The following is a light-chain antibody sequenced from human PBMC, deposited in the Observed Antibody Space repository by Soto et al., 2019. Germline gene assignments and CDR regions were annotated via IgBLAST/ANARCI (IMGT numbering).Light chain of an antibody. CDR1: QSVSSY. CDR2: DAS. Sequence: EIVLTQSPATLSLSPGERDTLSCRASQSVSSYLAWYQQKPGQAPRLLIYDASNRATGIPARFSGSGSGTDFTLTIGSLEPEDFAVYYCQHRSNWPPTFGQGTKVDIK. V-gene: IGKV3-11*01. J-gene: IGKJ1*01. CDR3: QHRSNWPPT.